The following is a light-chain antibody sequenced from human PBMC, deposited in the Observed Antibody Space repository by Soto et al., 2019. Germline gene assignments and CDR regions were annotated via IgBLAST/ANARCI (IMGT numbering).Light chain of an antibody. V-gene: IGLV2-14*01. J-gene: IGLJ1*01. CDR3: CSYTSRTTYV. CDR2: AVS. CDR1: ASDVGGYNY. Sequence: ALTQPASVSGSPGQSITISCTGTASDVGGYNYVSWYQQHPGKATKLMIHAVSNRPSGISSRFSGSKSGNTASLTISGLQSEDEADYFCCSYTSRTTYVFGTGTKVTVL.